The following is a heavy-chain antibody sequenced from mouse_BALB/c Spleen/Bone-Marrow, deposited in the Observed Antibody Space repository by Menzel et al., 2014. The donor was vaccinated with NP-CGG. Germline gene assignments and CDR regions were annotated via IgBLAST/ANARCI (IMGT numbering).Heavy chain of an antibody. V-gene: IGHV3-6*02. CDR1: GYSITSGYY. J-gene: IGHJ2*01. CDR2: ISYDGSN. Sequence: EVQLVESGPGLVKPSQSLSLTCSVTGYSITSGYYWNWIRQFPGNKLGWMGYISYDGSNNYNPSLKNRISITRDTSKNQFFLKLNSVTTEDTATYYCARGGPFDYWGQGTTLTVSS. CDR3: ARGGPFDY.